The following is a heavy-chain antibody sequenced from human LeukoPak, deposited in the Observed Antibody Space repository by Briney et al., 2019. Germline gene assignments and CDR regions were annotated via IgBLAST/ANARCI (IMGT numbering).Heavy chain of an antibody. CDR1: GFSLTTPAVA. V-gene: IGHV2-5*02. D-gene: IGHD2-15*01. CDR2: IYWDDDK. Sequence: SGPTLVKPTQTLTLTCTFSGFSLTTPAVAVGWFRQPPGKALEWLALIYWDDDKRYSPSLKTRLTITKDIFKNQVVLTMTNMDPVDTATYYCARRQRGHCLIVSCPPFDYWGQGTLVTVSS. J-gene: IGHJ4*02. CDR3: ARRQRGHCLIVSCPPFDY.